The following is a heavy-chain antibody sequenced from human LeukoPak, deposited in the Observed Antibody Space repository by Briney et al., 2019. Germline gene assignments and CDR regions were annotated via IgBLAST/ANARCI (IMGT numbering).Heavy chain of an antibody. J-gene: IGHJ4*02. CDR1: GGSFSGYY. CDR3: ANRPGGNSPKGD. Sequence: SETLSLTCAVYGGSFSGYYWSWIRQPPGKGLEWIGEINHSGSTNYNPSLKSRVTISVDTSKSQFSLKLSSVTAADTAVYYCANRPGGNSPKGDWGQGTLVTVSS. V-gene: IGHV4-34*01. D-gene: IGHD4-23*01. CDR2: INHSGST.